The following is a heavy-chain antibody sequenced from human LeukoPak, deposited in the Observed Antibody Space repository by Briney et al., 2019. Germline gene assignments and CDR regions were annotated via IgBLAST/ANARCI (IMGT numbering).Heavy chain of an antibody. V-gene: IGHV4-59*08. D-gene: IGHD1-1*01. CDR1: GGSISSYY. Sequence: PSETLSLTCTVSGGSISSYYWSWIRQPPGKGLEWIGYIYYSGSTNYNPSLKSRVTISIDTSKNQFSLKMSSVTAADTAAYYCARVFRRSIQLWPGPFDFWGQGTLVTVSS. J-gene: IGHJ4*02. CDR2: IYYSGST. CDR3: ARVFRRSIQLWPGPFDF.